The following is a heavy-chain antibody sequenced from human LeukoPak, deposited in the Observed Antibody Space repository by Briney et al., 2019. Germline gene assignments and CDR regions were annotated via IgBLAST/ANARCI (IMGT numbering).Heavy chain of an antibody. Sequence: ASVKVSCKASGYSFNNHGITWVRQAPGQGLEWMGWINAYDGHTNYAQKLQDRVTMTTDTSTSTVYMELKSLRSDDTAVYYCARDTPDGDYSLGYWGQGTLVTVSS. J-gene: IGHJ4*02. D-gene: IGHD4-17*01. CDR3: ARDTPDGDYSLGY. V-gene: IGHV1-18*01. CDR1: GYSFNNHG. CDR2: INAYDGHT.